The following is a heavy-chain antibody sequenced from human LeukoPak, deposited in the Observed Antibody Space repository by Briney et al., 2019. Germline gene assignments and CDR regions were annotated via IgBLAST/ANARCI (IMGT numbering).Heavy chain of an antibody. CDR2: IKQDGSEK. D-gene: IGHD5-18*01. Sequence: PGGSLRLSCAASGFTFTSYWMTWVRQAPGKGLEWVANIKQDGSEKYYVDSVKGRFIISRDIAKNSLYLQMNSLRAEDTAVYYCARDLPFYSYDAYFDSWGQGTLVTVPS. J-gene: IGHJ4*02. CDR3: ARDLPFYSYDAYFDS. CDR1: GFTFTSYW. V-gene: IGHV3-7*03.